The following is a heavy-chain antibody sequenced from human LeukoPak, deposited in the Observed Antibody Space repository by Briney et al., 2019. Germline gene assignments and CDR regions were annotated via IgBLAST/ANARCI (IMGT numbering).Heavy chain of an antibody. V-gene: IGHV4-59*01. CDR1: GGSISSYY. D-gene: IGHD2-15*01. CDR2: IYYSGST. J-gene: IGHJ4*02. CDR3: ARCYCSGGSCYLDY. Sequence: SETLSLTCTVSGGSISSYYWSWIRQPPGKGLEWIGYIYYSGSTNYNPSLKSRVTISVDTSKNQFSLKLSSVTAADTAVYYCARCYCSGGSCYLDYWGQGTLVTVSS.